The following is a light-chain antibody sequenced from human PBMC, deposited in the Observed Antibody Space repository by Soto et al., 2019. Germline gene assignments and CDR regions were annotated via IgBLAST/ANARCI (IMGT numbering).Light chain of an antibody. J-gene: IGKJ1*01. CDR1: QSISSW. V-gene: IGKV1-5*01. Sequence: DIQMTQSPSTLSASVGDRVTITCRASQSISSWLAWYQQKPGKAPKLLIYDASSLESGVPSRSSGTGSGTEFPLTIRSLQPEDFATYYCQHHNSYKWRFPQGTKVEIK. CDR3: QHHNSYKWR. CDR2: DAS.